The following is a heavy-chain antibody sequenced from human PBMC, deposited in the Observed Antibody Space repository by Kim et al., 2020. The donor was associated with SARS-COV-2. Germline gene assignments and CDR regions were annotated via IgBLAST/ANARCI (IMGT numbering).Heavy chain of an antibody. CDR3: ARAINYYGSGSYYTGPDY. CDR1: GYTFTSYA. V-gene: IGHV1-3*01. D-gene: IGHD3-10*01. Sequence: ASVKVSCKASGYTFTSYAMHWLRQAPGQRLEWMGWINAGNGNTKYSQKFQGRVTITRDTSASTAYMELSSLRSEDTAVYYCARAINYYGSGSYYTGPDYWGQGTLVTVSS. CDR2: INAGNGNT. J-gene: IGHJ4*02.